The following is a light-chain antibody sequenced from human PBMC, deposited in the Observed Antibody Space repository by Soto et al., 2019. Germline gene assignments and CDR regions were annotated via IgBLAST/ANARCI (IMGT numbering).Light chain of an antibody. CDR2: AAS. V-gene: IGKV1-9*01. J-gene: IGKJ2*01. CDR3: QQPNSYLYT. CDR1: QGISSY. Sequence: DIQLTQSPSFLSASVGDRVTITCRASQGISSYLAWYQQKPGKAPKLLIYAASTLQSGVPSRFSGSGSWTEFTLTISSLQPEDFATYYFQQPNSYLYTFGQGTKLEIK.